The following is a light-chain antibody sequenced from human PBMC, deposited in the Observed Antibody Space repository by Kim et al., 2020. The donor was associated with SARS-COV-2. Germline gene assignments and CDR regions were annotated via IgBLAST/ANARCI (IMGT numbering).Light chain of an antibody. J-gene: IGKJ1*01. CDR3: QKYNSALTWT. CDR1: QGISNY. CDR2: AAS. Sequence: DIQMTQSPSSLSASVGDRVTITCRASQGISNYLAWYQQKAGKVPKLLIYAASTLQSGVPSRFSGSGSGTDFTLTISSLQPEDVATYYCQKYNSALTWTFGQGTKVDIK. V-gene: IGKV1-27*01.